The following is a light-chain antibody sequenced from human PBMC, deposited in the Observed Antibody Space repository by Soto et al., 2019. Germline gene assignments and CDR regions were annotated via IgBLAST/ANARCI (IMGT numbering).Light chain of an antibody. CDR2: GAS. CDR3: QRTYTAPRT. CDR1: QSITIY. Sequence: DIQMTQSPSSLSASVGDRVTITCRASQSITIYLHWYQQQPGKAPRLLIYGASTLQTGVPSRFSGSGSMTDFTLTISDLQPEDFGTCYCQRTYTAPRTFGQGTKVDI. V-gene: IGKV1-39*01. J-gene: IGKJ1*01.